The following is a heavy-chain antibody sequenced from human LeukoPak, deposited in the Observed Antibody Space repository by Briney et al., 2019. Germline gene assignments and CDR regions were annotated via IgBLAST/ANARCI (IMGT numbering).Heavy chain of an antibody. D-gene: IGHD3-22*01. CDR2: ISAYNGNT. J-gene: IGHJ3*02. Sequence: ASVKVSCKASGGTFSSYAISWVRQAPGQGLEWMGWISAYNGNTNYAQKLQGRVTMTTDTSTSTAYMELRSLRSDDTAVYYCARDSDGSGFDIWGQGTMVTVSS. CDR3: ARDSDGSGFDI. V-gene: IGHV1-18*01. CDR1: GGTFSSYA.